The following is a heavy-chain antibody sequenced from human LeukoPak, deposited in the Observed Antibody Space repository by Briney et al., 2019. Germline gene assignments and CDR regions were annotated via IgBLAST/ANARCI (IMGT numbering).Heavy chain of an antibody. D-gene: IGHD3-22*01. CDR3: ARPLRYYYDSSGYYHDAFDI. J-gene: IGHJ3*02. Sequence: GESLKTSRKGSGYSFNSHWIGWVRQIPGKGLEWMGIFHPDDSESRYSPSFQGQVTMSADQTITTAYLQWSSLKASDTAMYYCARPLRYYYDSSGYYHDAFDIWGQGTMVTVSS. CDR1: GYSFNSHW. CDR2: FHPDDSES. V-gene: IGHV5-51*01.